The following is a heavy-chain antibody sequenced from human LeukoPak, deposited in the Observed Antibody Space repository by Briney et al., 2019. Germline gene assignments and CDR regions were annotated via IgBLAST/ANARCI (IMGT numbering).Heavy chain of an antibody. CDR3: ARDKSSANWLDS. V-gene: IGHV1-46*01. CDR2: INPSGGST. J-gene: IGHJ5*01. CDR1: GYSFTNFY. Sequence: EASVKVSCKASGYSFTNFYIHWVRQAPGQGLEWMGIINPSGGSTNYAQKFQGRVTMTSDTSASTVYMELSSLRSEDTAIYYCARDKSSANWLDSWGQGTLVTVSS. D-gene: IGHD3-10*01.